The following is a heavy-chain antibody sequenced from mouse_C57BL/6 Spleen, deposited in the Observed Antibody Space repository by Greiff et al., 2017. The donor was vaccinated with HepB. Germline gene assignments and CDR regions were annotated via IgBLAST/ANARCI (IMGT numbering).Heavy chain of an antibody. Sequence: QVQLQQPGAELVMPGASVKLSCKASGYTFTSYWMHWVKQRPGQGLEWIGEIDPSDSYTNYNQKFKGKSTLTVDKSSSTAYMQLSRLTSEDSAVFYCARLGGYLDYWGQGTTLTDAS. CDR2: IDPSDSYT. D-gene: IGHD4-1*01. CDR1: GYTFTSYW. CDR3: ARLGGYLDY. J-gene: IGHJ2*01. V-gene: IGHV1-69*01.